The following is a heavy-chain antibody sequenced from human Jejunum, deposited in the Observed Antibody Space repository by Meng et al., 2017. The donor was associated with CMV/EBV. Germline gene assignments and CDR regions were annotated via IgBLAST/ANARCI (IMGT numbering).Heavy chain of an antibody. CDR2: IYWNDDK. Sequence: LNTNRVGVAWIRQPPGTALEWLAHIYWNDDKRYSPLLKSRLSITKDTSKNQVVLTMTNMDPVYTATYYCARLEMVLVPPSILIDSWGQGTLVTVSS. CDR3: ARLEMVLVPPSILIDS. J-gene: IGHJ4*02. CDR1: LNTNRVG. D-gene: IGHD5-24*01. V-gene: IGHV2-5*01.